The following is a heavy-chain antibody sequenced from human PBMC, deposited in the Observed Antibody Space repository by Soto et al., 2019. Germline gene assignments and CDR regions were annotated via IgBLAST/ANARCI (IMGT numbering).Heavy chain of an antibody. V-gene: IGHV3-23*01. CDR3: AKGGPDAFCGGGRCYFES. J-gene: IGHJ4*02. D-gene: IGHD2-21*01. Sequence: EVQLLESGGDLVQPGGSPRLSCAASGFTFSNYAMSWVRQAPGKGLEWVSAIRPSGGSAYYADSVKGRFTISRDNSKNTLFLQMNSLRAEDTALYYCAKGGPDAFCGGGRCYFESWGQGTQVTVSS. CDR2: IRPSGGSA. CDR1: GFTFSNYA.